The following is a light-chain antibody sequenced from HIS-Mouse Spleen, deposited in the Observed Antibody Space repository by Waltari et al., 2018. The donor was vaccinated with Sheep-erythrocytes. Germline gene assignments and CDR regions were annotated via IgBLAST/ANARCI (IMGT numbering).Light chain of an antibody. J-gene: IGLJ2*01. CDR1: SRDVGSYNR. Sequence: QSALTQPASVSGSPGQSITISCTGTSRDVGSYNRVSQYQQHPGKAPKLMIYEGSKRPSGVSNRFSGSKSGNTASLTISGLQAEDEADYYCCSYAGSSTLVFGGGTKLTVL. V-gene: IGLV2-23*01. CDR2: EGS. CDR3: CSYAGSSTLV.